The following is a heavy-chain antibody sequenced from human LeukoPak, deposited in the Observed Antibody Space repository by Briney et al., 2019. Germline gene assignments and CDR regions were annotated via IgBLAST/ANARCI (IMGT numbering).Heavy chain of an antibody. J-gene: IGHJ4*02. Sequence: GGSLRLSCAASGFTFSDYYMSWIRQAPGKGLEWVSYISSSGSTIYYADSVKGRFTISRDNAKNSLYLQMNSLRSEDTAVYYCARDRIVGATGYFDYWGQGTLVTVSS. D-gene: IGHD1-26*01. CDR3: ARDRIVGATGYFDY. CDR2: ISSSGSTI. CDR1: GFTFSDYY. V-gene: IGHV3-11*01.